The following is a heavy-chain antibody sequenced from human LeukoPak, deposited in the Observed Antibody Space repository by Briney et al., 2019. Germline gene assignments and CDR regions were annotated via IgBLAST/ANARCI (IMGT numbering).Heavy chain of an antibody. V-gene: IGHV3-7*01. CDR3: ARDRAYKSFDY. CDR2: IKEDGSEK. Sequence: PGGSLRLSCVASGDTFSSLWMNWVRQAPGKRLEWVASIKEDGSEKWYVESVKGRFTISRDNAKKSLYLQMNSLRVEDTAVYYCARDRAYKSFDYWGQGTLVTVSS. D-gene: IGHD1-1*01. CDR1: GDTFSSLW. J-gene: IGHJ4*02.